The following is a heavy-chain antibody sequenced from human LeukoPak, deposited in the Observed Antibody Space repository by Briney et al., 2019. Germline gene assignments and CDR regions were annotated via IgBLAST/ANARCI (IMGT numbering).Heavy chain of an antibody. D-gene: IGHD5-18*01. CDR1: GYSFTSYW. CDR3: ARRGEAMDPFDY. Sequence: ESLKISCKGSGYSFTSYWIGWVRQMPGKGLEWMGIIYPGDSDTRYSPSFQGQVTISANKSINTAYLQWSSLKASDTAIYYCARRGEAMDPFDYWGQGTLVTVSS. V-gene: IGHV5-51*01. CDR2: IYPGDSDT. J-gene: IGHJ4*02.